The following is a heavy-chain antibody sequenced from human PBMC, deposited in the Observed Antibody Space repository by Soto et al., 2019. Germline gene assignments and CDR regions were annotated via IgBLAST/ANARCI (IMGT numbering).Heavy chain of an antibody. CDR2: IYHSGSS. Sequence: PSETLSLTCAVSVYSISSGYYCGWIRQPPGKGLEWNGNIYHSGSSYYNPSLKSRVTISLDTSKNQFSLKLSSVTAAYTAVYYCARAVYGDYAAYYYGMDVWGQGTTLTLSS. CDR3: ARAVYGDYAAYYYGMDV. D-gene: IGHD4-17*01. J-gene: IGHJ6*02. CDR1: VYSISSGYY. V-gene: IGHV4-38-2*01.